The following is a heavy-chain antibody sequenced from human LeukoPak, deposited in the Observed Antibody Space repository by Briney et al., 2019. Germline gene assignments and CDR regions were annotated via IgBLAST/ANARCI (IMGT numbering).Heavy chain of an antibody. Sequence: SETLSLNCTVFGYSISSGYYWGWIRQPPGKGLEWIGSLYQSGNTYYNPSLKSRVTISVDTSKNQFSLKLSSVTAADTAVYYCASLPGYSSSLSYWGQGTLVTVSS. CDR1: GYSISSGYY. CDR3: ASLPGYSSSLSY. V-gene: IGHV4-38-2*02. D-gene: IGHD6-13*01. CDR2: LYQSGNT. J-gene: IGHJ4*02.